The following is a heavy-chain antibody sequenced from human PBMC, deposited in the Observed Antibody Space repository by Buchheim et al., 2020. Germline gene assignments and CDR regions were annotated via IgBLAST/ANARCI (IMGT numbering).Heavy chain of an antibody. V-gene: IGHV4-39*07. CDR3: ARVSVYGGIRRTFDY. CDR1: GGSISSSSYY. J-gene: IGHJ4*02. D-gene: IGHD4-23*01. Sequence: QLQLQESGPGLVKPSETLSLTCTVSGGSISSSSYYWGWIRQPPGKGLEWIGSIYYSGSTYYNPSLKSRVTIAVDTSKNQFSLKLSSVTAADTAVYYCARVSVYGGIRRTFDYWGQGTL. CDR2: IYYSGST.